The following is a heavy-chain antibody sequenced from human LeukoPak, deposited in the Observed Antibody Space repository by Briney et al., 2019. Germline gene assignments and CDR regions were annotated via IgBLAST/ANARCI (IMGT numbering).Heavy chain of an antibody. CDR3: ARDRDSSGWYEGFDY. V-gene: IGHV3-30-3*01. Sequence: GGSLRLSCAASGFTFSGSAMHWVRQAPDKGLEWVAVISYDGSNKYYADSVKGRFTISRDNSKNTLYLQMNSLRADDTAVYYCARDRDSSGWYEGFDYWGQGTLVTVSS. CDR1: GFTFSGSA. CDR2: ISYDGSNK. D-gene: IGHD6-19*01. J-gene: IGHJ4*02.